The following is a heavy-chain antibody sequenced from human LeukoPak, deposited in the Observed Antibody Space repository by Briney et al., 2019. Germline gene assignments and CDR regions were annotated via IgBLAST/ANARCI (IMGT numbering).Heavy chain of an antibody. CDR1: GASMSNSF. V-gene: IGHV4-4*07. J-gene: IGHJ6*02. CDR3: ARGLVHSSSWGVQRPYYYYYYGMDV. D-gene: IGHD6-13*01. CDR2: IYSSGRT. Sequence: KTSETLSLTCTVSGASMSNSFWSWIRQPAGKGLEWIGRIYSSGRTNYNPSLKSRVTISVDTSKNQFSLKLSSVTAADTAVYYCARGLVHSSSWGVQRPYYYYYYGMDVWGQGTTVTVSS.